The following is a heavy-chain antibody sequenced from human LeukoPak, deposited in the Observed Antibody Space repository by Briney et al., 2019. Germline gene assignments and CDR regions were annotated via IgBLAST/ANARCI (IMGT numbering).Heavy chain of an antibody. J-gene: IGHJ4*02. V-gene: IGHV4-59*01. CDR3: ARDYYDSSGYYSLFGY. CDR2: IYYSGST. Sequence: SETLSPTCTVSGGSISSYYWSWIRKPPGKGLEWIGYIYYSGSTNYNPSLKSRVTISVDTSKNQFSLKLSSVTAADTAVYYCARDYYDSSGYYSLFGYWGQGTLVTVSS. CDR1: GGSISSYY. D-gene: IGHD3-22*01.